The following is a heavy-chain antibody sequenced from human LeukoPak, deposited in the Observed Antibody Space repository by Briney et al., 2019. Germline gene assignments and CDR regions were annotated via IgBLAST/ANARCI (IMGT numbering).Heavy chain of an antibody. V-gene: IGHV3-30*03. D-gene: IGHD6-13*01. Sequence: GGSLRLSCAASGFTFSSYGMHWVRQAPGKGLEWVAVISYDGSNKYYADSVKGRFTISRDNSKNTLYLQMNSLRAEDTAVYYCAREVNSSSSGFQHWGQGTLVTVSS. CDR2: ISYDGSNK. CDR1: GFTFSSYG. J-gene: IGHJ1*01. CDR3: AREVNSSSSGFQH.